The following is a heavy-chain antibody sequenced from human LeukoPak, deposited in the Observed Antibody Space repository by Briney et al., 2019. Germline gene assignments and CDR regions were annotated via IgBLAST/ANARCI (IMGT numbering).Heavy chain of an antibody. CDR2: INPSGGST. V-gene: IGHV1-46*01. Sequence: GASEKVSCKASGYTFTSYYMHWVRQAPGQVLEWMGIINPSGGSTSYAQKFQGRVTMTRDMSTSTVYMELSSLRSEDTAVYYCARDQWDYHDSSGYYHPFDYWGQGTLVTVSS. D-gene: IGHD3-22*01. CDR3: ARDQWDYHDSSGYYHPFDY. CDR1: GYTFTSYY. J-gene: IGHJ4*02.